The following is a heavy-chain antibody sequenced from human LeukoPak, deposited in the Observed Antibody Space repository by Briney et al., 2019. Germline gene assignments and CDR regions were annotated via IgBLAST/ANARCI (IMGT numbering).Heavy chain of an antibody. CDR2: ITSSSSVI. Sequence: GGSLRLSCAASGFTFSSYSMSWVRQAPGKGLEWVSYITSSSSVIYYADSVKGRLTVSRDNARNSVYLQMNSLRAEDTAVYYCARISSSWYYFDYWGQGTLVTVSS. CDR3: ARISSSWYYFDY. CDR1: GFTFSSYS. V-gene: IGHV3-48*04. J-gene: IGHJ4*02. D-gene: IGHD6-13*01.